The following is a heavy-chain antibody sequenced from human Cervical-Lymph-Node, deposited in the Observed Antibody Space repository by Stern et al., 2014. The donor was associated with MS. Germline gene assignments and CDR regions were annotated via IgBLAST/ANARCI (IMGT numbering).Heavy chain of an antibody. Sequence: SGPALVKPTETLTLTCSVSGFSLSSFGMGINWIRQPPGRALEWLARIDWDGDKLYSPSLKTRLTISKDTSESQVVLTMTNMDPVDTATYYCSRRTDSTNAFDVWGQGTTVIVSS. V-gene: IGHV2-70*04. CDR2: IDWDGDK. J-gene: IGHJ3*01. CDR1: GFSLSSFGMG. CDR3: SRRTDSTNAFDV. D-gene: IGHD1-1*01.